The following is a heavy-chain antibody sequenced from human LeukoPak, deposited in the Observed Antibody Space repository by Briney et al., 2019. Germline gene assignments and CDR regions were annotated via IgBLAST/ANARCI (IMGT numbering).Heavy chain of an antibody. Sequence: GGSLRLSCAASGFTLSSYGMHWVRQAPGKGLEWVAFIRYDGSNKYYADSVKGRFTISRDNSKSTLYLQMNSLRAEDTAVYYCAKERRRGGATTLGYFDYWGQGTLVTVSS. V-gene: IGHV3-30*02. CDR2: IRYDGSNK. CDR3: AKERRRGGATTLGYFDY. D-gene: IGHD1-26*01. CDR1: GFTLSSYG. J-gene: IGHJ4*02.